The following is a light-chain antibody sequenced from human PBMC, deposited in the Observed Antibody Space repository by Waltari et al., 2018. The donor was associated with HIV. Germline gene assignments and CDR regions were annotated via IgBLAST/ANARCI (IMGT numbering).Light chain of an antibody. CDR3: GTWDSSLSSVV. V-gene: IGLV1-51*01. J-gene: IGLJ3*02. Sequence: QSVLTQPPSMSAASGQKVPISCSGGTSNMGNTYVSWYQQIPGAAPKLLIYDNYKRPSGIPDRFSGSKSGTSGTLGITGLQSGDEADYYCGTWDSSLSSVVFGVGTKLTVL. CDR2: DNY. CDR1: TSNMGNTY.